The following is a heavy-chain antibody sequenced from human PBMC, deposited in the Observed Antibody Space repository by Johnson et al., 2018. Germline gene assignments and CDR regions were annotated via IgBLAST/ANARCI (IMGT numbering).Heavy chain of an antibody. CDR3: ATLTSITVRQPSNLYSMDV. V-gene: IGHV3-30*03. J-gene: IGHJ6*03. D-gene: IGHD2-21*01. CDR2: ISYDGSTE. CDR1: GFTFSSYF. Sequence: VQLLESGGGVVQPGRSLRLSCAASGFTFSSYFMHWVRQAPGKGLEWVAVISYDGSTEYYIDSVKGRFTISRDNSKNTLSLQMNSLRGEDTAVSYCATLTSITVRQPSNLYSMDVWGKGTTVTVSS.